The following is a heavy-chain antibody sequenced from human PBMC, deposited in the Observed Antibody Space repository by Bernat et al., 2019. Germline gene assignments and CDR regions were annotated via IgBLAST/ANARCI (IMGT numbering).Heavy chain of an antibody. CDR2: IWYDGSNK. V-gene: IGHV3-33*01. CDR1: GFTFSSYG. D-gene: IGHD3-22*01. J-gene: IGHJ4*02. CDR3: ASEGDYYDSSGYDY. Sequence: QVQLVESGGGVVQPGRSLRLSCAASGFTFSSYGMHWVRQAPGKGLEWVAVIWYDGSNKDNADYAKGRFTSSRDNSKNTLYLQMNSLRAEDTAVYYWASEGDYYDSSGYDYWGQGTLVTVSS.